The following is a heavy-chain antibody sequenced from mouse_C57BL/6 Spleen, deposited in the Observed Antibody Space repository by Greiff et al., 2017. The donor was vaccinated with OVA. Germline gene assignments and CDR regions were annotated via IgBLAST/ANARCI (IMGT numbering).Heavy chain of an antibody. Sequence: EVKLQESGEGLVKPGGSLKLSCAASGFTFSSYAMSWVRQTPEKRLEWVAYISSGGDYIYYADTVKGRFTISRDNARNTLYLQMSSLKSEDTAMYYCTREASSWYFDVWGTGTTVTVSS. CDR2: ISSGGDYI. J-gene: IGHJ1*03. CDR1: GFTFSSYA. V-gene: IGHV5-9-1*02. D-gene: IGHD1-1*01. CDR3: TREASSWYFDV.